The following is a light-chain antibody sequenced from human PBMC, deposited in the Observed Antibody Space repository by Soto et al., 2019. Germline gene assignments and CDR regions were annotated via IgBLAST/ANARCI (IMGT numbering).Light chain of an antibody. CDR2: GNS. J-gene: IGLJ3*02. CDR1: SSNIGSNS. Sequence: QSVLTQPPSASGTPGQRVTISCSGSSSNIGSNSVNWYQQLPGTAPKLLIYGNSNRPSGVPDRLSGSKSGTSASLAITGLQAEDEAVYYCQSYDRVSAWVFGGGTQLTVL. CDR3: QSYDRVSAWV. V-gene: IGLV1-44*01.